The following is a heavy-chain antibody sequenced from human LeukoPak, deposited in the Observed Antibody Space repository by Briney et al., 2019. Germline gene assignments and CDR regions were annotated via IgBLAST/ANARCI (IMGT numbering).Heavy chain of an antibody. CDR3: AKDQRITMVRGGPFDY. CDR2: ISGSGGST. D-gene: IGHD3-10*01. V-gene: IGHV3-23*01. J-gene: IGHJ4*02. Sequence: GGSLRLSCAASGFPFSSYAMSWVRQAPGKGLEWVSAISGSGGSTYYADSVKGRFTISRDNSKNTLYLQMNSLRAEDTAVYYCAKDQRITMVRGGPFDYWGQGTLVTVSS. CDR1: GFPFSSYA.